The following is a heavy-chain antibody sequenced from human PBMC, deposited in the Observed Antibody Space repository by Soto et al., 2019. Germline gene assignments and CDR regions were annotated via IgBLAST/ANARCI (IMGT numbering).Heavy chain of an antibody. CDR1: GFTFSGYA. CDR3: ARDAFGPGTFDP. CDR2: ISYDGSNK. J-gene: IGHJ5*02. D-gene: IGHD6-13*01. Sequence: GGSLRLSCAASGFTFSGYAMHWVRQAPGKGLEWVAVISYDGSNKYYADSVKGRFTISRDNSKNTLYLQMNSLRAEDTAVYYCARDAFGPGTFDPWGQGTLVTVSS. V-gene: IGHV3-30-3*01.